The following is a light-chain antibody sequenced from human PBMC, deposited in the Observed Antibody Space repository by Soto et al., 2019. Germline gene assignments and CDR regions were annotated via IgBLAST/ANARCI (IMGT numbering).Light chain of an antibody. CDR1: SSDVGGYNF. Sequence: QSALTQSPSASGSPGQSVTISCTGTSSDVGGYNFVSWYQQHPGKAPKLMIYEVSKRLSGVPDRFSGSKSGNTASLTVSGLQAEDEADYYCSSYTARGTRVFGTGTKLTVL. CDR2: EVS. V-gene: IGLV2-8*01. J-gene: IGLJ1*01. CDR3: SSYTARGTRV.